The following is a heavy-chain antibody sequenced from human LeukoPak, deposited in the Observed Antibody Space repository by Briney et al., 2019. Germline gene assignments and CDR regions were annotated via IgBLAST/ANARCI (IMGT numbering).Heavy chain of an antibody. CDR3: ARGPVLLWFGELSPHFDY. Sequence: SETLSLTCTVSGGSISSYYWSWIRQPPGKGVEWIGYIYYSGSTNYNPSLKSRVTISVDTSKNQFSLKLSSVTAADTAVYYCARGPVLLWFGELSPHFDYWGQGTLVTVSS. CDR1: GGSISSYY. J-gene: IGHJ4*02. CDR2: IYYSGST. V-gene: IGHV4-59*01. D-gene: IGHD3-10*01.